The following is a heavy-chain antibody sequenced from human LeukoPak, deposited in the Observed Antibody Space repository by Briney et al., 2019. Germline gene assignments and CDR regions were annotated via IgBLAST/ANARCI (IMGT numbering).Heavy chain of an antibody. Sequence: SVKVSCKASGGTFSRYAISWVRQAPGQGLEWMGRIIPILGIANYAQKFQGRVTITADKSTSTAYMELSSLRSEDTAVYYCASHIAAAGPYYYGMDVWGQGTTVTVSS. CDR1: GGTFSRYA. V-gene: IGHV1-69*04. J-gene: IGHJ6*02. CDR2: IIPILGIA. D-gene: IGHD6-13*01. CDR3: ASHIAAAGPYYYGMDV.